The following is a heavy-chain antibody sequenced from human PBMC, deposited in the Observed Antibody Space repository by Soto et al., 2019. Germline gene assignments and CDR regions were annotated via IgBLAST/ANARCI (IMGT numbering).Heavy chain of an antibody. D-gene: IGHD6-19*01. Sequence: SGTLSLTCAVYGESFSGYIWTWIRQTPGKGLQWIGQINHSGSAYYNPSLKSRVTISVHTSNSQFSLELSSVTAADTAVYYCARGLITGSHYSGGWYYFDSWGQGTQVTVS. CDR3: ARGLITGSHYSGGWYYFDS. V-gene: IGHV4-34*01. J-gene: IGHJ4*02. CDR1: GESFSGYI. CDR2: INHSGSA.